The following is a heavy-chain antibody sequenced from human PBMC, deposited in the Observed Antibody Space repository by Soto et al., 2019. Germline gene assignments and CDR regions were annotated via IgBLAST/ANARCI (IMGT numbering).Heavy chain of an antibody. CDR1: GYTFIRYG. CDR3: ARGGYYDNSSVNLSQYGLDV. D-gene: IGHD3-16*01. V-gene: IGHV1-18*01. J-gene: IGHJ6*02. CDR2: ISPYNDYT. Sequence: QVQLAQSANEVKKPGASVRVSCKAAGYTFIRYGIAWVRQAPGQGLEWMGWISPYNDYTVYAQKFQGRVSMTADTXTRXVXXNPRGLESDDTAVYYCARGGYYDNSSVNLSQYGLDVWGQGTSVSASS.